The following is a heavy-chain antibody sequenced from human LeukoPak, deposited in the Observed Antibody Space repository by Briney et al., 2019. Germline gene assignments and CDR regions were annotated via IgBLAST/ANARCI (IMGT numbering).Heavy chain of an antibody. CDR1: GGSISSYY. CDR3: ARHGAAAGIRHFDY. D-gene: IGHD6-13*01. J-gene: IGHJ4*02. CDR2: IYYSGST. V-gene: IGHV4-59*08. Sequence: SETLSLTCTVSGGSISSYYWSWIRQPPGKGQEWIGYIYYSGSTNYNPSLKSRVTISVDTSKNQLSLILSSVTAADTAVYYCARHGAAAGIRHFDYWGQGTLVTVSS.